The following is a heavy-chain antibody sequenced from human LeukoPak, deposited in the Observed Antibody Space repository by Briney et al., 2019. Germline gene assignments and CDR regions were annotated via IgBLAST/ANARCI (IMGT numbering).Heavy chain of an antibody. CDR3: AKVSSWRVDY. CDR1: GFTFSSYA. D-gene: IGHD6-13*01. V-gene: IGHV3-23*01. Sequence: GGSLRLSCAASGFTFSSYAMSWVRQAPGKGLEWFSAMSGSGGSRYYADSVKGGLTIYRYNCKKTLYLEMNSLRAEDTAVSYCAKVSSWRVDYWGQGTLVTVSS. J-gene: IGHJ4*02. CDR2: MSGSGGSR.